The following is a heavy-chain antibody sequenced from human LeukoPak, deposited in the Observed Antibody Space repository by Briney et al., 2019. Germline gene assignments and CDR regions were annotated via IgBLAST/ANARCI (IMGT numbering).Heavy chain of an antibody. D-gene: IGHD3-10*01. CDR1: GGSISSSSYY. V-gene: IGHV4-39*07. CDR2: IYYSGST. J-gene: IGHJ4*02. CDR3: ARLPLGAFGEFLNFDY. Sequence: MSSETLSLTCTVSGGSISSSSYYWGWIRQPPGKGLEWIGSIYYSGSTYYNPSLKSRITISVDTSKNQFSLKLSSVTAADTAVYYCARLPLGAFGEFLNFDYWGQGTLVTVSP.